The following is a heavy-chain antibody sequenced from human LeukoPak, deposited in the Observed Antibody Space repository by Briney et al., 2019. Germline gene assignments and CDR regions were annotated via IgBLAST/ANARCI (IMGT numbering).Heavy chain of an antibody. D-gene: IGHD3-10*01. Sequence: PGGSLGLSCAASGFTFSSYGMHWVRQAPGKGLEWVAVISYDGSNKYYADSVKGRFTISRDNSKNTLYVQMNSLRAEDTAVYYCAKGGTMVRGSTPLTYWGQGTLVTVSS. J-gene: IGHJ4*02. CDR3: AKGGTMVRGSTPLTY. V-gene: IGHV3-30*18. CDR1: GFTFSSYG. CDR2: ISYDGSNK.